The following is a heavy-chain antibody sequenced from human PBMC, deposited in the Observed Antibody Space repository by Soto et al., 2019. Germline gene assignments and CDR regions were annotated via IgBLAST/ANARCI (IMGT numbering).Heavy chain of an antibody. D-gene: IGHD4-17*01. CDR2: IYYSGST. CDR3: ASLTRDYGLTGNWFDP. V-gene: IGHV4-39*01. CDR1: GGSISSSSYY. J-gene: IGHJ5*02. Sequence: QLQLQESGPGLVKPSETLSLTCTVSGGSISSSSYYWGWIRQPPGKGLEWIGSIYYSGSTYYNPSLKSRVTISVDTSKNQFSLKLSSVTAADTAVYYCASLTRDYGLTGNWFDPWGQGTLVTVSS.